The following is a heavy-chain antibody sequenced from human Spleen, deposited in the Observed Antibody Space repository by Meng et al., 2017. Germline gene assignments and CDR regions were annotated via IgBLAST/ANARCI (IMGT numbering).Heavy chain of an antibody. J-gene: IGHJ3*02. D-gene: IGHD2-21*02. V-gene: IGHV3-11*04. CDR3: ARSYCGGDCPREDDAFDI. CDR2: ISSSSGEM. Sequence: GESLKISCAASGFTFSDYYMSWIRQAPGKGLEWVSYISSSSGEMYYADSVKGRFSISRDNAKKSLYLQMNSLRAEDTAVYYCARSYCGGDCPREDDAFDIWGQGTMVTVSS. CDR1: GFTFSDYY.